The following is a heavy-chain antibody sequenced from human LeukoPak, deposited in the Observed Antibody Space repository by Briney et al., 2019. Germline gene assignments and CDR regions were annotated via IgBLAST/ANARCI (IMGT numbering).Heavy chain of an antibody. Sequence: WASVHVSCKASGYTFLSYFMHWVRQAPGQGLEWMGIINPTGGSITYAQKFQGRVTMTRDTSTSTVYMELSSLRSDDTAVYYCARTAARRFDYWGQGTLVTVSS. D-gene: IGHD6-6*01. V-gene: IGHV1-46*01. CDR1: GYTFLSYF. J-gene: IGHJ4*02. CDR3: ARTAARRFDY. CDR2: INPTGGSI.